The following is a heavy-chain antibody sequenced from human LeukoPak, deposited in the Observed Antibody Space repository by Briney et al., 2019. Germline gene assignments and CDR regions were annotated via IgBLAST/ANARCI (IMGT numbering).Heavy chain of an antibody. V-gene: IGHV3-13*01. CDR3: ARLPELPGFGDY. D-gene: IGHD3-10*01. Sequence: PGGSLRLSCAASGFTFSSSDMHWVRQAPGKGLEWVSAIGIAGDTYYPVSVKGRFTISRDDAKNSLYLQMNSLRAEDTGVYYCARLPELPGFGDYWGQGTLVTVSS. CDR1: GFTFSSSD. CDR2: IGIAGDT. J-gene: IGHJ4*02.